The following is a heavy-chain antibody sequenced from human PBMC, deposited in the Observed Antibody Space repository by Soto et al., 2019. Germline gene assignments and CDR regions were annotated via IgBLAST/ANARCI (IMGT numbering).Heavy chain of an antibody. V-gene: IGHV4-30-2*01. CDR1: GGSISSGGYS. CDR2: IYHSGST. J-gene: IGHJ5*02. D-gene: IGHD4-17*01. Sequence: PSETLSLTCAVSGGSISSGGYSWSWIRQPPGKGLEWIGYIYHSGSTYYNPSLKSRVTISVDRSKNQFSLKLSSVTAADTAVYYCAREHDYGDYDRWFDPWGQGTLVTVSS. CDR3: AREHDYGDYDRWFDP.